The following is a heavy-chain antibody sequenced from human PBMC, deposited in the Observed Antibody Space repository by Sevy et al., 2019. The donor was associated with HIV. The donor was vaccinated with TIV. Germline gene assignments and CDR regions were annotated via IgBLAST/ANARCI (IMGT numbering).Heavy chain of an antibody. CDR3: ARAGRWFGEGGIYYYYYYMDV. J-gene: IGHJ6*03. D-gene: IGHD3-10*01. V-gene: IGHV1-8*03. CDR2: MNPNSGNT. CDR1: GYTFTSYD. Sequence: ASVKVSCKASGYTFTSYDINWVRQATGQGLEWMGWMNPNSGNTGYAQKFQGRVTITRNTSISTAYMELSSLRSEDTAVYYCARAGRWFGEGGIYYYYYYMDVWGKGTTVTVSS.